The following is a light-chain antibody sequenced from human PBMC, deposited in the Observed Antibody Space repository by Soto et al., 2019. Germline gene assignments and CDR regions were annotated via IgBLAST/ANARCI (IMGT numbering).Light chain of an antibody. CDR1: RSLSSSY. CDR3: QQQGT. CDR2: AAS. V-gene: IGKV3-20*01. Sequence: EIVLTQSPGTLSLSPGERATLSCRASRSLSSSYVVWYQQKPGQAPRLLIYAASRRATGIPDRFSGSGSATEYTLTISRLEPEDFAVYYCQQQGTFGQGTRWRLN. J-gene: IGKJ2*01.